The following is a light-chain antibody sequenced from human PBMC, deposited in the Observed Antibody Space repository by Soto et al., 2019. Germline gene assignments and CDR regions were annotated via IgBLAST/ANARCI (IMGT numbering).Light chain of an antibody. V-gene: IGLV2-14*01. CDR3: SSFTTSNTVV. J-gene: IGLJ1*01. CDR2: DVR. CDR1: SSDVGRYNF. Sequence: QSVLAQPASVSGSPGQSITISCPGTSSDVGRYNFVSWFQQHPGKAPKLLIYDVRYWPSGVSDRFSGSKSGNTASLTISGLQTDDEADYYCSSFTTSNTVVFGSGTKVTVL.